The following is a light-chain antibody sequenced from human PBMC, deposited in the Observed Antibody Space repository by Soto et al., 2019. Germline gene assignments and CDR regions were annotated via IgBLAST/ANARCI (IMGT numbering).Light chain of an antibody. CDR2: WAS. V-gene: IGKV4-1*01. CDR1: QSVLYSSNNKNY. J-gene: IGKJ4*01. Sequence: DIVMTQSPDSLAVSLGERATINCKSSQSVLYSSNNKNYLTWYQQKPGQPPKLLIYWASTRESGVPDRFSGSGSGTDFTLTISSLKAEDVAVYYCQHYYSSPLTFCGGTKVEIK. CDR3: QHYYSSPLT.